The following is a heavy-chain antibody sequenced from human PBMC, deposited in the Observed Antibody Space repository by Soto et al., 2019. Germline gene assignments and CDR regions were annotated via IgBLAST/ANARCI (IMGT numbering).Heavy chain of an antibody. V-gene: IGHV3-30*18. CDR1: GFTFSSYG. CDR3: AKEGNHYEILVGYRSYYGMDV. J-gene: IGHJ6*04. CDR2: ISYDGSNK. D-gene: IGHD3-9*01. Sequence: QVQLVEAGGGVFQPGRSLRLSCAASGFTFSSYGMHWVRQAPVKGLEWVAVISYDGSNKYYADSVKGRFTISIDNSKNTLYLQMNSLRAEDTAVYYCAKEGNHYEILVGYRSYYGMDVWGKGTTVTVSS.